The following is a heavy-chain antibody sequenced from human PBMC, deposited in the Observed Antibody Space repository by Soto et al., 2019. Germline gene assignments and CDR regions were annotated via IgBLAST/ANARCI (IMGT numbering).Heavy chain of an antibody. V-gene: IGHV1-69*13. D-gene: IGHD3-22*01. CDR1: GGTFSSDA. Sequence: GASVKVSCKASGGTFSSDAISWVRQAPGQGLEWMGGIIPIFGTANYAQKFQGRVTITADESTSTAYMELSSLRSEDTAVYYCARGDYYDSSGYAFDPWGQGTLVTVSS. CDR3: ARGDYYDSSGYAFDP. CDR2: IIPIFGTA. J-gene: IGHJ5*02.